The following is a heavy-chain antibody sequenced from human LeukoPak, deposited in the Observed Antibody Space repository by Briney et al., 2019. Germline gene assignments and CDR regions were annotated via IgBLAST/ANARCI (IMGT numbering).Heavy chain of an antibody. CDR1: GGSISSYY. Sequence: SETLSLTCIVSGGSISSYYWSWIRQPAGKGLEWIGRMYFSRTPKYNPALESRVIMSVDTSKNQFSRKLTSVTAADTAVYYCARDAAIGAAGVFDSWGQGTLVIVSS. CDR3: ARDAAIGAAGVFDS. J-gene: IGHJ4*02. V-gene: IGHV4-4*07. D-gene: IGHD6-13*01. CDR2: MYFSRTP.